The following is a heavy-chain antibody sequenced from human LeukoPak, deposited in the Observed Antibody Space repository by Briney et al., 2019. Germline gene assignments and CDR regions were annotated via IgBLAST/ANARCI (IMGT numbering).Heavy chain of an antibody. J-gene: IGHJ4*02. CDR2: IYYSGST. CDR1: GGSISSYY. Sequence: KPSETLSLTCTVSGGSISSYYWSWIRQPPGKGLEWIGYIYYSGSTNYNPSLKSRVTISVDTSKNQFSLKLSSVTAADTAVYYCAREGRDGYTLDYWGQGTLVTVSS. V-gene: IGHV4-59*01. CDR3: AREGRDGYTLDY. D-gene: IGHD5-24*01.